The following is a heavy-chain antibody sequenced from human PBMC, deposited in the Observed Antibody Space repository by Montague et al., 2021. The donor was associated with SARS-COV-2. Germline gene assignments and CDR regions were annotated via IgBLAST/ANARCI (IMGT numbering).Heavy chain of an antibody. Sequence: SEILSLTCTVSGGSISSSSYYWGWIRQPPGKGLEWIGSIHYSGSTYYNPSLKSRVTISVDTSKKHFSLKLSSVTAADTAVYFCAAQSSGGYCSSSSCYVWFDPWGQGTLVTVSS. CDR3: AAQSSGGYCSSSSCYVWFDP. J-gene: IGHJ5*02. CDR1: GGSISSSSYY. V-gene: IGHV4-39*01. CDR2: IHYSGST. D-gene: IGHD2-2*01.